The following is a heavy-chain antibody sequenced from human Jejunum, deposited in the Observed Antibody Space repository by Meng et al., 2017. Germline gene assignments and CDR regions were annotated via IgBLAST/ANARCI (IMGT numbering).Heavy chain of an antibody. D-gene: IGHD1-1*01. V-gene: IGHV3-49*04. CDR2: IRAKSFGGTT. CDR1: GFTFGDYA. J-gene: IGHJ4*02. CDR3: SREKGTIKRNRGDVDY. Sequence: GESLKISCITSGFTFGDYAWAWVRRAPGKGLEWLSLIRAKSFGGTTENAASVKGRFTISREDSKSIVYLQMNSVEIEEKAISYCSREKGTIKRNRGDVDYWGQGTLVTVSS.